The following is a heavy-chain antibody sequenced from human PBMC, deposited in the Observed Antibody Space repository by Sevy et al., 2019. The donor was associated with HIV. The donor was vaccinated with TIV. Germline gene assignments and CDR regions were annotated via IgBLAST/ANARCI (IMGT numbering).Heavy chain of an antibody. CDR3: ARRGASGGWYHFDY. Sequence: GESLKISCKASGYSFTSSWIGWERQMPGKGLEWMGIIYTTDSDARYSPSFEGQVTISVDKSISTAYLQWSSLKASDTAMYYCARRGASGGWYHFDYWGQRTLVTVSS. CDR1: GYSFTSSW. V-gene: IGHV5-51*01. J-gene: IGHJ4*02. D-gene: IGHD6-19*01. CDR2: IYTTDSDA.